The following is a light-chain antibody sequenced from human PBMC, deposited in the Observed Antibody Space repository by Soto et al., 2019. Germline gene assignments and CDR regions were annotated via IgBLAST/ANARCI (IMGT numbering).Light chain of an antibody. CDR3: QEYSKWPLFT. V-gene: IGKV3-15*01. CDR1: QSVSTN. Sequence: EIVVTQSPGILSVSPGDRATLSCRASQSVSTNLAWYQQKPGQAPTLLTYAASTRATGIPARFTGSGSGTDFTLTISSLQSEDFAVYYCQEYSKWPLFTFGPGTRVDIK. CDR2: AAS. J-gene: IGKJ3*01.